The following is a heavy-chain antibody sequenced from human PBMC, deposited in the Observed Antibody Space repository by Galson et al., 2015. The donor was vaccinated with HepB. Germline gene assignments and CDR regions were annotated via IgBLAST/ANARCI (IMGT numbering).Heavy chain of an antibody. CDR3: ASIPGYDFWSGYLRGADY. J-gene: IGHJ4*02. V-gene: IGHV1-69*13. Sequence: SVKVSCKASGGTFSSYAISWVRQAPGQGLEWMGGIIPIFGRANYAQKLQGRVTITADESTSTAYMDLNSLRDEDAAVYYCASIPGYDFWSGYLRGADYWGQGTLVTVSS. CDR2: IIPIFGRA. D-gene: IGHD3-3*01. CDR1: GGTFSSYA.